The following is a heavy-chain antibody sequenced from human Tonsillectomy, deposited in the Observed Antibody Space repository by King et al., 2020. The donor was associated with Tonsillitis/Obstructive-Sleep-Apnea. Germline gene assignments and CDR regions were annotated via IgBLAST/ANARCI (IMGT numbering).Heavy chain of an antibody. D-gene: IGHD3-10*01. J-gene: IGHJ6*03. V-gene: IGHV4-4*02. Sequence: VQLQESGPGLVKPSGTLSLTCAVSGGSISSSNWWSWVRQPPGKVLEWIGEIYHSGSTNYNQSLKSPVTISVDKSKNQFSRKLSSVTAADTAVYYCARVVRGVIQYYYYYMDVWGKGTTVTVSS. CDR3: ARVVRGVIQYYYYYMDV. CDR2: IYHSGST. CDR1: GGSISSSNW.